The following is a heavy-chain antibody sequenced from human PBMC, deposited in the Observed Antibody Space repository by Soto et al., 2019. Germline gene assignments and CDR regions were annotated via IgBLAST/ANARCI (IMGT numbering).Heavy chain of an antibody. D-gene: IGHD3-22*01. CDR1: GFTFRSYA. Sequence: GGSLRLYCAASGFTFRSYAMSWVRQAPGKGLEWVSAISGSGGSTYYADSVKGRFTISRDNSKNTLYLQMNSLRAEDTAVYYCAKDVSGYYPNYFDYWGQGTLVTVSS. CDR3: AKDVSGYYPNYFDY. V-gene: IGHV3-23*01. CDR2: ISGSGGST. J-gene: IGHJ4*02.